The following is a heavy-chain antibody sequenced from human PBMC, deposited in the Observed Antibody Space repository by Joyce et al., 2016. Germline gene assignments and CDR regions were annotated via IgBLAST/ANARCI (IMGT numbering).Heavy chain of an antibody. J-gene: IGHJ4*02. CDR2: IKSKTSGDTT. D-gene: IGHD3-10*01. CDR3: AADVAEVGFGELDH. V-gene: IGHV3-15*01. CDR1: GFTFNVAW. Sequence: EVQVAEYGGGLVKPGGSLRLSCAASGFTFNVAWMTWVRQAPGKGLEGVGRIKSKTSGDTTEYAAPVKGRFTISRDDSKNTVSLQMNGLRTEDTAVYFCAADVAEVGFGELDHWGQGTLVTVSS.